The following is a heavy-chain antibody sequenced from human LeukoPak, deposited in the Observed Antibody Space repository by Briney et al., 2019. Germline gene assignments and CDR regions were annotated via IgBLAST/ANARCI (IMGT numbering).Heavy chain of an antibody. J-gene: IGHJ5*02. V-gene: IGHV1-8*01. D-gene: IGHD3-10*01. CDR1: GYTFTSYD. Sequence: ASVEVSCKASGYTFTSYDINWVRQATGQGLEWMGWMNPNSGNTGYAQKFQGRVTMTRDTSISTAYMELSSLRSEDTAVYYCAKMDASGSDNWFDPWGQGTLVTVSS. CDR2: MNPNSGNT. CDR3: AKMDASGSDNWFDP.